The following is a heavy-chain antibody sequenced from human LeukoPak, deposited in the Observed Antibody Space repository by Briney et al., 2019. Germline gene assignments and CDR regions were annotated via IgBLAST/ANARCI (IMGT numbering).Heavy chain of an antibody. V-gene: IGHV4-59*01. Sequence: SETLSLTCTVSGVSISNYYWSWLRQPPGKGLEWVGYIYYSGRTNFNPSLKSRVTISVDPSKNQFSLELSSVTAADTAVYYCERGGYNLYDYWGQGTLVTVSS. J-gene: IGHJ4*02. CDR1: GVSISNYY. D-gene: IGHD5-24*01. CDR2: IYYSGRT. CDR3: ERGGYNLYDY.